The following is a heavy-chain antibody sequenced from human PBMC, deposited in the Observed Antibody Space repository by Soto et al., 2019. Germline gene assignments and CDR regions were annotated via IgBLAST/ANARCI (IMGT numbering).Heavy chain of an antibody. D-gene: IGHD6-19*01. CDR2: ISAYNGNR. CDR3: ARDGITLAGSFDY. CDR1: GYTFFNYG. Sequence: GASVKVSCKASGYTFFNYGISWVRQAPGQGLEWMGWISAYNGNRNYAGKFQGRATMTTETSTSTAYMELRSLRSDDTAVYYCARDGITLAGSFDYWGQGILVTVSS. V-gene: IGHV1-18*01. J-gene: IGHJ4*02.